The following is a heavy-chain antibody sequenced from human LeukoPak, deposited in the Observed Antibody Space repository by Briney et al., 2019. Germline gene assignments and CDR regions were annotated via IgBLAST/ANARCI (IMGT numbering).Heavy chain of an antibody. CDR1: GYSISSGYY. Sequence: SSETLSLXCAVSGYSISSGYYWGWIRQPPGKGLEWIGSIYHSGSTYYNPSLKSRVTISVDTSKNQFSLKLSSVTAADTAVYYCARQSPWDYYMDVWGKGTTVTVSS. CDR3: ARQSPWDYYMDV. V-gene: IGHV4-38-2*01. J-gene: IGHJ6*03. D-gene: IGHD7-27*01. CDR2: IYHSGST.